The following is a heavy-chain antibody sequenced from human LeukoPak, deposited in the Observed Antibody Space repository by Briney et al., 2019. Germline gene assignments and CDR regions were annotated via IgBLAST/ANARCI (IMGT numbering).Heavy chain of an antibody. CDR1: GYTFTSYW. CDR2: IYPGDSDT. J-gene: IGHJ3*02. Sequence: GESLKISCKGSGYTFTSYWIGWVRQMPGKGLEWMGFIYPGDSDTRYSPSFQGQFTISADKSISTAYLQWSSLKASETAMYYCASRITIFGVVTDAFDIWGQGKMVTVSS. V-gene: IGHV5-51*01. D-gene: IGHD3-3*01. CDR3: ASRITIFGVVTDAFDI.